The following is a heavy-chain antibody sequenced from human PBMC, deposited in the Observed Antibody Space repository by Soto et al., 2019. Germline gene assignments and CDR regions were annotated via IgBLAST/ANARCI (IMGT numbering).Heavy chain of an antibody. CDR3: ARGPGGPDGPGDY. CDR1: GYTFTSYA. D-gene: IGHD2-15*01. Sequence: ASVKVSCKASGYTFTSYAMHWVRQAPGQRLEWMGWINAGNGNRKYSQKFQGRVTITRDTSASTAYMELSSLRSEDTAVYYCARGPGGPDGPGDYWGQRTLVTVSS. J-gene: IGHJ4*02. V-gene: IGHV1-3*01. CDR2: INAGNGNR.